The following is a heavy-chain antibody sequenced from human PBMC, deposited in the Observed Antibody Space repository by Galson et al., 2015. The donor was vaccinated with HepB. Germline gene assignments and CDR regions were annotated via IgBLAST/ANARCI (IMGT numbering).Heavy chain of an antibody. V-gene: IGHV3-11*03. CDR2: ISSSSSYT. CDR3: ARRHGAAGMGNWYFDL. J-gene: IGHJ2*01. Sequence: SLRLSCAASGFTFSDYYMSWIRQAPGKGLEWVSYISSSSSYTNYADSVKGRFTISRDNAKNSLYLQMNSLRAEDTAVYYCARRHGAAGMGNWYFDLWGRGTLVTVSS. CDR1: GFTFSDYY. D-gene: IGHD6-13*01.